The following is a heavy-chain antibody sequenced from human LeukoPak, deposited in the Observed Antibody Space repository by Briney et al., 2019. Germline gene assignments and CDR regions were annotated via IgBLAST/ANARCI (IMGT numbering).Heavy chain of an antibody. CDR1: GFTFSSSA. V-gene: IGHV3-23*01. CDR2: ISGSGGSS. CDR3: AKDHGSSDWYYFDY. J-gene: IGHJ4*02. D-gene: IGHD6-13*01. Sequence: GGSLRLSCAASGFTFSSSAMNWVRQAPGKGLEWVSAISGSGGSSYYADSVKGRFTISRDNSKNTLYLQMNTLRADDTAVYYCAKDHGSSDWYYFDYWGQGTLVTVSS.